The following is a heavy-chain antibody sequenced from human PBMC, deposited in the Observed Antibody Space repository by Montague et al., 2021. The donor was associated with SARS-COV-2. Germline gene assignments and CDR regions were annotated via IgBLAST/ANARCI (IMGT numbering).Heavy chain of an antibody. J-gene: IGHJ3*02. V-gene: IGHV4-59*01. CDR2: FYSVGST. CDR1: GGSISSYY. Sequence: SETLSLTCTVSGGSISSYYWSWIRQPPGKGLEWIGYFYSVGSTDYNPSLKSRATISRDTSKNQFSLKVRSVTAADTAVYYCARETMTADAFDIWGQGTMATVSS. D-gene: IGHD1-14*01. CDR3: ARETMTADAFDI.